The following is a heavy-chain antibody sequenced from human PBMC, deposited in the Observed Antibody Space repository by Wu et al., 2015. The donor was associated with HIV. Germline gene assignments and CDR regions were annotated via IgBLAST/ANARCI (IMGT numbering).Heavy chain of an antibody. CDR1: GYTFTSYG. Sequence: QVQLVQSGAEVKKPGASVKVSCKASGYTFTSYGICWVRQAPGQGLEWMGWISAYNSNTNYAQNLQGRVTMTTDTSTSTAYMELRSLRSDDTAVYYCARTPTGVVGGWYFDLWGRGTLVTVSS. J-gene: IGHJ2*01. CDR3: ARTPTGVVGGWYFDL. V-gene: IGHV1-18*01. CDR2: ISAYNSNT. D-gene: IGHD3-16*01.